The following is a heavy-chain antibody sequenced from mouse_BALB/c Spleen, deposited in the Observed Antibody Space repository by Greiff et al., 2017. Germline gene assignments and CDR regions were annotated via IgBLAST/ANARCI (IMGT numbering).Heavy chain of an antibody. Sequence: QVHVKQSGAELVRPGASVTLSCKASGYTFTDYEMHWVKQTPVHGLEWIGAIDPETGGTAYNQKFKGKATLTADKSSSTAYMELRSLTSEDSAVYYCTPYLFYDGYLYYAMDYWGQGTSVTVSS. CDR3: TPYLFYDGYLYYAMDY. J-gene: IGHJ4*01. V-gene: IGHV1-15*01. CDR1: GYTFTDYE. CDR2: IDPETGGT. D-gene: IGHD2-3*01.